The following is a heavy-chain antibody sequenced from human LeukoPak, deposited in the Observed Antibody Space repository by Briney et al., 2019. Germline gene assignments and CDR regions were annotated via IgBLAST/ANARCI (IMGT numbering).Heavy chain of an antibody. CDR3: AREINYYDSSGYVY. CDR1: GFTFSSYS. V-gene: IGHV3-21*01. J-gene: IGHJ4*02. D-gene: IGHD3-22*01. CDR2: ISSSSSYI. Sequence: GGSLRLSCAASGFTFSSYSMNWVRQAPGKGLEWVSSISSSSSYIYYADSVKGRSTISRDNAKNSLYLQMNSLRAEDTAVYYCAREINYYDSSGYVYWGQGTLVTVSS.